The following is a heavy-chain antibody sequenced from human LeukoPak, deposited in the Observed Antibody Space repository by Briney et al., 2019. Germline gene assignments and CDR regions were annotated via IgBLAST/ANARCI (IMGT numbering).Heavy chain of an antibody. CDR3: ARGRGAARFVTIEFDY. CDR1: GGSFSGYQ. J-gene: IGHJ4*02. Sequence: SETLSLTCAVYGGSFSGYQWSWIRQPPGKGLEWIGEINHRGSTNYNPSLKSRVTMSVDTSKNQFSLNLISVTAADTAVYYCARGRGAARFVTIEFDYWGQGALVTVSS. V-gene: IGHV4-34*01. D-gene: IGHD6-6*01. CDR2: INHRGST.